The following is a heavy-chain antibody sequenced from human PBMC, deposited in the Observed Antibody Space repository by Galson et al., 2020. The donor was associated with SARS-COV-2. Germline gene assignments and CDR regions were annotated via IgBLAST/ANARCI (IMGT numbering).Heavy chain of an antibody. CDR2: IYYSGST. V-gene: IGHV4-59*01. J-gene: IGHJ3*02. Sequence: SETLSLTCTVSGGSISSYFWNWIRQPPGKGLEWIGYIYYSGSTNYNPSLKSRVTISVDTSKNQFSLKLSSVTAADTAVYYCGRDLGLRWGRDAFDIWGQGTMVTVFS. D-gene: IGHD4-17*01. CDR1: GGSISSYF. CDR3: GRDLGLRWGRDAFDI.